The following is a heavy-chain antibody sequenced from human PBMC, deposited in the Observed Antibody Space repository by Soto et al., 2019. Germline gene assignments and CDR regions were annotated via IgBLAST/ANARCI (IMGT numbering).Heavy chain of an antibody. CDR1: GGSISSGGSIRSGGYS. CDR3: ARGFLARYYYDSSGSFPPDWFDP. D-gene: IGHD3-22*01. J-gene: IGHJ5*02. Sequence: QLQLQESGSGLVKPSQTLSLNCAVSGGSISSGGSIRSGGYSWSWIRQPPGKGLEWIGYIYDSGGTNYNPSLRSRVTISVDRSKNQFSLTVRSVTAADTAVYYCARGFLARYYYDSSGSFPPDWFDPWGQGTLVTVSS. CDR2: IYDSGGT. V-gene: IGHV4-30-2*01.